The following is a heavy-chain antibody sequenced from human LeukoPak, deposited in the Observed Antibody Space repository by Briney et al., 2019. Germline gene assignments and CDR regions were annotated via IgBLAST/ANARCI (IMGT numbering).Heavy chain of an antibody. CDR1: GFTFSSYS. CDR3: ARGHYGSGNYYNLDY. D-gene: IGHD3-10*01. Sequence: GGSLRLSCAASGFTFSSYSMNWVRQAPGKGLEWVSYISRSSSAIYYADSVKGRFTISRDNAKNSLYLQMNSLRAEDTAVYYCARGHYGSGNYYNLDYWGQGTLVTVSS. CDR2: ISRSSSAI. J-gene: IGHJ4*02. V-gene: IGHV3-48*04.